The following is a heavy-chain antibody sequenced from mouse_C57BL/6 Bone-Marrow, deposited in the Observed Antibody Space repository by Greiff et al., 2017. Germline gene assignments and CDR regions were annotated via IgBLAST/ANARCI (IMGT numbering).Heavy chain of an antibody. CDR2: IYPGNSDT. V-gene: IGHV1-5*01. D-gene: IGHD1-1*01. CDR1: GYTFTSYW. CDR3: TRSFTTVVPRGVY. Sequence: VQLQQSGTVLARPGASVKMSCKTSGYTFTSYWMHWVKQRPGQGLEWIGSIYPGNSDTSYNQKFKGKAKLTAVTSASTAYLELSSLTNEDSAVYYWTRSFTTVVPRGVYWGQGTTLTVSS. J-gene: IGHJ2*01.